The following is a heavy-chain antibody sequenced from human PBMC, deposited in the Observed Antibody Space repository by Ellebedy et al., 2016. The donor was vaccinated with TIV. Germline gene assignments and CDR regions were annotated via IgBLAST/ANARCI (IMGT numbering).Heavy chain of an antibody. V-gene: IGHV4-34*01. CDR2: IDHSGSS. CDR1: GGSFSGHY. J-gene: IGHJ5*01. D-gene: IGHD3-22*01. Sequence: SETLSLTXAVYGGSFSGHYWSWIRQPPGKGLEWIGEIDHSGSSNYNASLKNRLTMSVDTSKNQFSLRLRSVTAADTAVFYCARGRRYQDSGTYYLDSWGQGTRVIVSS. CDR3: ARGRRYQDSGTYYLDS.